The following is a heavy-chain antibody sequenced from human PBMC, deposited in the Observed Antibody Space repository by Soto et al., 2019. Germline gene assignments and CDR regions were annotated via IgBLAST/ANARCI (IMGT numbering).Heavy chain of an antibody. CDR3: AKAKEASYSSGWFFDY. Sequence: PWGSLRLSCAASGFTFSSYAMSWVRQAPGKGLEWVSAISGSGGSTYYADSVKGRFTISRDNSKNTLYLQMNSLRAEDTAVYYCAKAKEASYSSGWFFDYWGQGTLVTVSS. CDR2: ISGSGGST. CDR1: GFTFSSYA. D-gene: IGHD6-19*01. J-gene: IGHJ4*02. V-gene: IGHV3-23*01.